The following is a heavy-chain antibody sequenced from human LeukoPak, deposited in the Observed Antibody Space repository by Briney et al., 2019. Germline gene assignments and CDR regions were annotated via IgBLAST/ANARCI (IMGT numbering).Heavy chain of an antibody. D-gene: IGHD1-1*01. Sequence: GGSLRLSCSTSGVTFSGYSMNWVRRAPGKGLEWLSYISASGGTTYYADSVNGRFTISRDNAKNSLCLEMNSLRVDDTAMYFCARSSLERHYSFDFWGRGTLVTVSS. V-gene: IGHV3-48*01. CDR1: GVTFSGYS. J-gene: IGHJ4*02. CDR2: ISASGGTT. CDR3: ARSSLERHYSFDF.